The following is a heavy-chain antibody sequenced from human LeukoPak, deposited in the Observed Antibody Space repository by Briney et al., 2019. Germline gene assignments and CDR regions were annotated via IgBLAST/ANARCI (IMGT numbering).Heavy chain of an antibody. J-gene: IGHJ4*02. CDR3: ARAANWGFVTYFDY. D-gene: IGHD7-27*01. Sequence: SGTLSLTATVPVGSISGYNGSGIRRPPGRGRGGMGYIYYSGSTNYNPSLKSRVTISVDTSKNQFSLKLSSVTAADTAVYYCARAANWGFVTYFDYWGQGTLVTVSS. CDR2: IYYSGST. V-gene: IGHV4-59*13. CDR1: VGSISGYN.